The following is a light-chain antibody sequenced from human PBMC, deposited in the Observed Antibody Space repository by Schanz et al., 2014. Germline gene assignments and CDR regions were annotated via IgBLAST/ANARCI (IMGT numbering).Light chain of an antibody. J-gene: IGKJ2*01. CDR2: GAS. CDR3: QQYNNWLRT. CDR1: QSVSSN. Sequence: EIVVTQSPATLSVSPGERATLSCRASQSVSSNLAWYQQKPGQAPRLLIHGASTRATGIPARFSGSGSGTEFTLTISSLQSEDFAVYYCQQYNNWLRTFGQGTKLEIK. V-gene: IGKV3-15*01.